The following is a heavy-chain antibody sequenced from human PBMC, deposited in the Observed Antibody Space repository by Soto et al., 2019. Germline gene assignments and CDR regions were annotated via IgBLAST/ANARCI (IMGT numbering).Heavy chain of an antibody. CDR3: ARHSTNYYGSGSYLNWFDP. V-gene: IGHV4-30-4*01. Sequence: SETLCLTCSVSGASIYNGGYFWSWIRQSPGKGLEWIGHIHNSGSPYNNPSLKSRVTISADTSMNQFSLALTSVTAADTAVYYCARHSTNYYGSGSYLNWFDPWGQGTLVTVSS. CDR2: IHNSGSP. D-gene: IGHD3-10*01. J-gene: IGHJ5*02. CDR1: GASIYNGGYF.